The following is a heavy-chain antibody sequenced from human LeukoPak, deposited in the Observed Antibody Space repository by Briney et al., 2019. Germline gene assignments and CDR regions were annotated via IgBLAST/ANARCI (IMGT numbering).Heavy chain of an antibody. Sequence: PGGSLRLSCGASGLTFSDYWMSWVRQAPGKGLEWVANIDQDGGGKYYLDSVKGRFTISRDNAKNSLYLQTNSLRAEDTAVYYCARGDWAPFDYWGQGSLLTVSS. CDR2: IDQDGGGK. CDR1: GLTFSDYW. J-gene: IGHJ4*02. V-gene: IGHV3-7*01. CDR3: ARGDWAPFDY. D-gene: IGHD2-21*02.